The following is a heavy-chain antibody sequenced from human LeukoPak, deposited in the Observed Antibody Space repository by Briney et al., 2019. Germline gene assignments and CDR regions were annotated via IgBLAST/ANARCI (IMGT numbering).Heavy chain of an antibody. CDR2: ISSSGSTI. CDR1: GFTFSDYY. J-gene: IGHJ4*02. V-gene: IGHV3-11*01. Sequence: GGSLRLSCAASGFTFSDYYMSWIRQAPGKGLEWVSYISSSGSTIYYADSVKGRFTISRDNAKNSLYLQMNSLRAEDTAVYYCARDHPFNWKNGALDYWGQGTLVTVSS. D-gene: IGHD1/OR15-1a*01. CDR3: ARDHPFNWKNGALDY.